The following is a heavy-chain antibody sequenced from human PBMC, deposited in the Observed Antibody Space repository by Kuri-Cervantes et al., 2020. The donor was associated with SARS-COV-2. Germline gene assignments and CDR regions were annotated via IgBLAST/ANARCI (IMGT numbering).Heavy chain of an antibody. CDR2: ISYDGSNK. CDR3: VRDGDHWNFDY. CDR1: GFTFSSYA. V-gene: IGHV3-30-3*01. D-gene: IGHD1-1*01. Sequence: GGSLRLSCAASGFTFSSYAMHWVRQAPGKGLEWVAVISYDGSNKYYADSVKGRFTISRDNAKSMLFLQMNSLRAEDTAVYYCVRDGDHWNFDYWGQGTLVTVSS. J-gene: IGHJ4*02.